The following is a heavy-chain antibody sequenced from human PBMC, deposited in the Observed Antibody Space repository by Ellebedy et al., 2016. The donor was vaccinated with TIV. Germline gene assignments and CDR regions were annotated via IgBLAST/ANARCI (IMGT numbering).Heavy chain of an antibody. CDR2: IVVGSGNT. CDR1: GFTFTTSA. Sequence: ASVKVSCKASGFTFTTSAMQWVRQARGQPLEWIGWIVVGSGNTNYAQSFQERVTITRDMSTSTAYMELSSLRSEDTAVYYCAASLEYYYYGPDVWGQGTTVTVSS. V-gene: IGHV1-58*02. CDR3: AASLEYYYYGPDV. J-gene: IGHJ6*02.